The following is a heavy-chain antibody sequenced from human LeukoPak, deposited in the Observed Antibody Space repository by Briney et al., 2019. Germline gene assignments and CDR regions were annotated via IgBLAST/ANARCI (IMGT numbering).Heavy chain of an antibody. V-gene: IGHV4-39*01. Sequence: PSETLSLTCTVSGDSISGGTFYWGWVRQPPGQGLEWIGSIHFNGNTYYNPSLKSPVTISVDMPKNQFSLNLSSVTVADTAVYYCAGRVGATIWTGLHSWGQGILVTVSS. CDR2: IHFNGNT. D-gene: IGHD1-26*01. CDR3: AGRVGATIWTGLHS. J-gene: IGHJ4*02. CDR1: GDSISGGTFY.